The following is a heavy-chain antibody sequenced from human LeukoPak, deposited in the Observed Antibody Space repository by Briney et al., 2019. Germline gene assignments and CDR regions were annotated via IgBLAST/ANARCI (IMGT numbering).Heavy chain of an antibody. J-gene: IGHJ6*03. CDR3: ARGTRYYYYYYYMDV. CDR1: GYTFTGYY. CDR2: INPNSGNT. Sequence: ASVKVSCKASGYTFTGYYMHWVRQAPGQGLEWMGWINPNSGNTGYAQKFQGRVTITRNTSISTAYMELSSLRSEDTAVYYCARGTRYYYYYYYMDVWGKGTTVTVSS. V-gene: IGHV1-8*03.